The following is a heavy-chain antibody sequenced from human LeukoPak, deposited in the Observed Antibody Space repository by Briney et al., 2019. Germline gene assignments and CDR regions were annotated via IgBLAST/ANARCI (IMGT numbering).Heavy chain of an antibody. V-gene: IGHV4-61*09. CDR2: ISTSGST. D-gene: IGHD3-3*01. Sequence: SETLSLTCTVSGGAISSGSYYWSWIRQPAGKGLEWIGHISTSGSTIYNPSLKSRVTISIDTSKNQFSLKLSSVTAADTAVYYCARTPRRDLLEWLLWSRFDPWGQGTLVTVSS. J-gene: IGHJ5*02. CDR1: GGAISSGSYY. CDR3: ARTPRRDLLEWLLWSRFDP.